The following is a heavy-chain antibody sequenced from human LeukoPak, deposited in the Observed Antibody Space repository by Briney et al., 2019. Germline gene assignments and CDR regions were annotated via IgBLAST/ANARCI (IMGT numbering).Heavy chain of an antibody. Sequence: GSLRLSCEASGLTFSSYGMSWVRQAPGKGLQWVSAITGGGGTTYYADSVKGRFTISRDNSKNMLYLQMNSLRAEDTAVYYCAKMQGYFDYWGQGTLVPVSS. CDR1: GLTFSSYG. J-gene: IGHJ4*02. CDR2: ITGGGGTT. V-gene: IGHV3-23*01. CDR3: AKMQGYFDY.